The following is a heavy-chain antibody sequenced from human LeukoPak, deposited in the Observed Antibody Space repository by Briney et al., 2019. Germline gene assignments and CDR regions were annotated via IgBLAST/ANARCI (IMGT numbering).Heavy chain of an antibody. D-gene: IGHD2-2*01. CDR1: GGSISSSSYY. CDR2: IYYSGST. CDR3: ARQLGYCSSTSCYPPLGWFDP. Sequence: SETLSLTCTVSGGSISSSSYYWGWIRQPPGKGLEWIGSIYYSGSTYYNPSLKSRVTISVDTSKNQFSLKLSSVTAADTAVYYCARQLGYCSSTSCYPPLGWFDPWGQGTLVTVSS. V-gene: IGHV4-39*01. J-gene: IGHJ5*02.